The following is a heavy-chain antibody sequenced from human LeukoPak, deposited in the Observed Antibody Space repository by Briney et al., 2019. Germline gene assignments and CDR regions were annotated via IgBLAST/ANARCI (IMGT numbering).Heavy chain of an antibody. CDR1: GFTVSSNY. J-gene: IGHJ3*02. Sequence: GGSLRLFCAPSGFTVSSNYMRWVRQAPGKGLEWVSVIYSGGFTYYADSVKGRFTISRDNSKNTLFLQMNSLRAEDTAVYYCARDRPGDAFDIWGQGTMVTVSS. CDR2: IYSGGFT. V-gene: IGHV3-66*01. CDR3: ARDRPGDAFDI.